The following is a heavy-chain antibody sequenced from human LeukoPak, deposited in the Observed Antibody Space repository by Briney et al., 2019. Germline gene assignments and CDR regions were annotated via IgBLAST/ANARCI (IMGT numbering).Heavy chain of an antibody. D-gene: IGHD4-17*01. CDR3: ARVGDYASDAFDI. Sequence: GASVKVSCKASGYTFIGYYMHWVRQAPGQGLEWMGWINPNSGGTNYAQKFQGRVTMTRDTSISTAYMELSRPRSGDTAVYYCARVGDYASDAFDIWGQGTMVTVSS. CDR2: INPNSGGT. V-gene: IGHV1-2*02. CDR1: GYTFIGYY. J-gene: IGHJ3*02.